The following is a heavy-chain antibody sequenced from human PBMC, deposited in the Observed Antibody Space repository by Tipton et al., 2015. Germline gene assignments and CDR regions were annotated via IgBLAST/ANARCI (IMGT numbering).Heavy chain of an antibody. CDR3: ARVSYLNGRAFDI. V-gene: IGHV4-31*01. Sequence: TLSLTCTVSGGSVSTSNYYWGWIRQSPGKGLEWIGYTSHSGGTFYNPSLRSPFAISLDTSQNQFSLEVRSVTAADTAVYYCARVSYLNGRAFDIWGPGTLVTVSS. J-gene: IGHJ3*02. CDR1: GGSVSTSNYY. CDR2: TSHSGGT. D-gene: IGHD3-16*02.